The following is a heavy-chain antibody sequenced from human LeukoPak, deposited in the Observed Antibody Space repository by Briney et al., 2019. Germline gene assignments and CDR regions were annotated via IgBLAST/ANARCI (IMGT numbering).Heavy chain of an antibody. CDR1: GFTFSTYW. V-gene: IGHV4-4*02. Sequence: GSLRLSCAASGFTFSTYWMSWVRQPPGKGLEWIGEIYHSGSTNYNPSLKSRVTISVDKSKNQFSLKLSSVTAADTAVYYCATDHHYDILTGYPLSLNAFDIWGQGTMVTVSS. CDR3: ATDHHYDILTGYPLSLNAFDI. D-gene: IGHD3-9*01. J-gene: IGHJ3*02. CDR2: IYHSGST.